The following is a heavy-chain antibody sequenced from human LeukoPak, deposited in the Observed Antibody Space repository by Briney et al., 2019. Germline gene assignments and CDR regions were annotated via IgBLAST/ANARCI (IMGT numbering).Heavy chain of an antibody. J-gene: IGHJ4*02. D-gene: IGHD3-10*01. CDR3: ARRVRGVPFDY. CDR1: GGSISSSSHY. V-gene: IGHV4-39*01. Sequence: PSETLSLTCTVSGGSISSSSHYWDWIRRPPGKGLEWIGGIYYSGSTDYNPSLQSRVTISADTSKNQFSLRLSSVTAADTAVYYCARRVRGVPFDYWGQGTLVTVSS. CDR2: IYYSGST.